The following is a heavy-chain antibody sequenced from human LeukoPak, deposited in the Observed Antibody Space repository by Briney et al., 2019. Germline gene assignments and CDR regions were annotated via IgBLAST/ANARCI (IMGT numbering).Heavy chain of an antibody. V-gene: IGHV4-59*12. D-gene: IGHD3-10*01. CDR2: IYYSGST. CDR1: GGSISSYY. CDR3: ARELLWFGEFRGADP. Sequence: SETLSLTCTVSGGSISSYYWSWIRQPPGKGLEWIGYIYYSGSTNYNPSLKSRVTISVDTSKNQFSLKLSSVTAADTAVYYCARELLWFGEFRGADPWGQGTLVTVSS. J-gene: IGHJ5*02.